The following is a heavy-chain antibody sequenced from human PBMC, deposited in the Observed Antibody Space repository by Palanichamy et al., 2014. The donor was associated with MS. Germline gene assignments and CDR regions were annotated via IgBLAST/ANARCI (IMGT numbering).Heavy chain of an antibody. CDR2: VYPGDSGT. V-gene: IGHV5-51*01. J-gene: IGHJ4*02. Sequence: EVQLVQSGAEVKKPGESLKISCKGSGYSFSSYWIGWVRQMPGKGLEWMGIVYPGDSGTRYSPSFQGQVTISADKSISTAYLQWSSLKASDTAMYYCARQCTVTSKPCDYWGQGTLVTVSS. CDR1: GYSFSSYW. D-gene: IGHD4-11*01. CDR3: ARQCTVTSKPCDY.